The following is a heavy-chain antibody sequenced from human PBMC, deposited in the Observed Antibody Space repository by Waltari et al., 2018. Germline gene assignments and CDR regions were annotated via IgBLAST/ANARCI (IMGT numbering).Heavy chain of an antibody. D-gene: IGHD6-19*01. Sequence: QLQLQESGPGLVKPSETLSLTCTVSGDSISSNYDYWGWIRQPPGKGLEWIASIYYSGLTYYSPSLKSRVTISVDTSKNQFSRKVSSVTAADTAVYYCARLRSGWYYFDYWGQGSLVTVSS. J-gene: IGHJ4*02. CDR2: IYYSGLT. CDR3: ARLRSGWYYFDY. V-gene: IGHV4-39*01. CDR1: GDSISSNYDY.